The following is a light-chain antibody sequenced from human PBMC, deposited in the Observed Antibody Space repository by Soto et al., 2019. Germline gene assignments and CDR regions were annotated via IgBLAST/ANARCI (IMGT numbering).Light chain of an antibody. J-gene: IGLJ3*02. CDR1: PGSVTTSYC. CDR3: LLYFDGVGV. CDR2: STS. Sequence: QAVVTQEPSLTVSPGGTVTLTCGSGPGSVTTSYCPTWVQQKPGQPARTLFYSTSNRQSWTPAHFSASVRGGKAALTLSGVRPEDEADYYCLLYFDGVGVFGGGTKLTVL. V-gene: IGLV7-43*01.